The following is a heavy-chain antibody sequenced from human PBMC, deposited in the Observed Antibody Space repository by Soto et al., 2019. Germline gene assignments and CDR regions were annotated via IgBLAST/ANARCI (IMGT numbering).Heavy chain of an antibody. D-gene: IGHD3-3*01. Sequence: GGSLRLSCAASGFTFSSYAISWVRQTPGKGLDWVSSITGRGGSTYYADSVKGRFTISRDNSKNTLHLQMSSLRAEDTAVYYCAKGRGVTYYDFLRYYYYGLDVWGQGTTVTVSS. CDR1: GFTFSSYA. J-gene: IGHJ6*02. CDR2: ITGRGGST. V-gene: IGHV3-23*01. CDR3: AKGRGVTYYDFLRYYYYGLDV.